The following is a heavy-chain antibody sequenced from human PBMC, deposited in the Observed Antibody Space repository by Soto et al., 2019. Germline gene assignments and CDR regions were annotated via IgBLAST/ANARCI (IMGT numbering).Heavy chain of an antibody. CDR3: GRFRAGYFDP. Sequence: PSEPMSLTYTVAGCYIRSGSYYWSWIRQPPGKGLEWIGYIYYTGSTYYNPSLKSRVSISLDTSKKQVSLKLTSVTAADTAVYFCGRFRAGYFDPWGQGILVTVSS. V-gene: IGHV4-30-4*01. J-gene: IGHJ5*02. D-gene: IGHD3-22*01. CDR2: IYYTGST. CDR1: GCYIRSGSYY.